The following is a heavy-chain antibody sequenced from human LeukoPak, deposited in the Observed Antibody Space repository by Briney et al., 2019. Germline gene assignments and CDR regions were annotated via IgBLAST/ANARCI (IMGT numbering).Heavy chain of an antibody. CDR2: ISGSGGST. J-gene: IGHJ4*02. V-gene: IGHV3-23*01. Sequence: GGSLRLSCAASGFTFSCYAMSWVRQAPGKGPEWVSAISGSGGSTYYADSVKGRFTISRDNSKNTLYLQMNSLRAEDTAVYYCAKDQAEYYYDSSGYWLYWGQGTLVTVSS. D-gene: IGHD3-22*01. CDR1: GFTFSCYA. CDR3: AKDQAEYYYDSSGYWLY.